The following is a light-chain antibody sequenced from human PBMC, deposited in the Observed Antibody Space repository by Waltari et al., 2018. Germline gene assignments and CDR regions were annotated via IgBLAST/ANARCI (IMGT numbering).Light chain of an antibody. CDR2: AAS. Sequence: DIQMTQSPSSLSASVGDRVTSTCRASQSISSYLNWYQQKPGKAPKLLIYAASSLQSGVPSRFSGSGSGTDFTLTISSLQPEDFATYYCQQSYSTPPSTFGGGTKVEIK. CDR3: QQSYSTPPST. J-gene: IGKJ4*01. V-gene: IGKV1-39*01. CDR1: QSISSY.